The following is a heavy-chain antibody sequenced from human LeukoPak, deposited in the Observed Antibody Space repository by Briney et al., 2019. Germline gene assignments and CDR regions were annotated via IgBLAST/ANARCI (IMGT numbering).Heavy chain of an antibody. CDR1: GYTFTSYG. Sequence: GASVKVSCKASGYTFTSYGISWVRQAPGQGLEWMGWISAYNGNTNYAQKLQGRVTMTTDTSTSTAYMELRSLRSDDTAVYYCARAWGSPDYDYYYMDVWGKGTTVTVSS. D-gene: IGHD3-16*01. J-gene: IGHJ6*03. CDR2: ISAYNGNT. V-gene: IGHV1-18*01. CDR3: ARAWGSPDYDYYYMDV.